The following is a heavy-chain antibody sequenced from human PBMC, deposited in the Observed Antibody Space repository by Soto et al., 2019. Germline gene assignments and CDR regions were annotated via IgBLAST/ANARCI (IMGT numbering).Heavy chain of an antibody. CDR3: ARDGCGSTSCFNP. Sequence: RASVKVSCKASGYTFTSHYMHWVRQAPGQGLEWMGIINPSGGSTIYAQEFQGRVSMTRDTSTSTVYMELSSLRSEDTAVYYCARDGCGSTSCFNPWGQGILVTVSS. V-gene: IGHV1-46*01. CDR1: GYTFTSHY. D-gene: IGHD2-2*01. CDR2: INPSGGST. J-gene: IGHJ5*02.